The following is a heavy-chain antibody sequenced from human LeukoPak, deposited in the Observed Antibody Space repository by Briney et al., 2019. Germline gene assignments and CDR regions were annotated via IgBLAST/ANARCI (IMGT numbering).Heavy chain of an antibody. V-gene: IGHV4-59*01. D-gene: IGHD3-22*01. J-gene: IGHJ4*02. Sequence: PSETLSLTCTVSGGSLTNYYWGWIRQPPGKGLEWIGYVFYRGTTNYNPSLKSRVTISADTSKNHFSLKLSSVTAADTAVYYCARIVSSGFSDYWGQGTLVAVSS. CDR3: ARIVSSGFSDY. CDR2: VFYRGTT. CDR1: GGSLTNYY.